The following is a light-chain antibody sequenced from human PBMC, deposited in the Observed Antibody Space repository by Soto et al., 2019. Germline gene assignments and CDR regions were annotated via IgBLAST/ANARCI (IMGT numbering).Light chain of an antibody. CDR2: SND. V-gene: IGLV1-47*01. CDR3: AAWDDSLSGPL. J-gene: IGLJ2*01. Sequence: QSVLTQSPSASGTPGQRVIISCSGTSSNIGTNYVYWYPQLPGTAPKVLIYSNDKRPSGVPNRFSGSKSGTSASLAISGLRSEDEADYYCAAWDDSLSGPLFGGGTQLTVL. CDR1: SSNIGTNY.